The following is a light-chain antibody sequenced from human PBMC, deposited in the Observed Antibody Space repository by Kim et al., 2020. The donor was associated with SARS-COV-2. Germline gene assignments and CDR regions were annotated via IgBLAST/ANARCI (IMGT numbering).Light chain of an antibody. CDR1: QSVSSY. CDR2: DAS. CDR3: QQRSNWHPYT. Sequence: LSPGERATLSCRASQSVSSYLAWYQQKPGQAPRLLIYDASNRATGIPARFSGSGSGTDFTLTISSLEPEDFAVYYCQQRSNWHPYTFGQGTKLEI. J-gene: IGKJ2*01. V-gene: IGKV3-11*01.